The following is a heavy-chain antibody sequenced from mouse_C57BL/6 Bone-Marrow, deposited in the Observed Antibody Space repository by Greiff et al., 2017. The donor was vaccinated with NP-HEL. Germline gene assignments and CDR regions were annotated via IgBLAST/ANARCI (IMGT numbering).Heavy chain of an antibody. V-gene: IGHV5-6*01. CDR1: GFTFSSYG. D-gene: IGHD3-2*02. J-gene: IGHJ3*01. CDR2: ISSGGSYT. Sequence: EVQLVESGGDLVKPGGSLKLSCAASGFTFSSYGMSWVRQTPDKRLEWVATISSGGSYTYYPDSVKGRFTISRDNAKNTLYLQMSSLKSEDTAMYYCAPQLRSFAYWGQGTLVTVSA. CDR3: APQLRSFAY.